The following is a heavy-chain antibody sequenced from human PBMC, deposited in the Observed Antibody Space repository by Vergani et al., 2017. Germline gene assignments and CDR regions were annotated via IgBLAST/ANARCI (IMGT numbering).Heavy chain of an antibody. Sequence: QVQLVESGGGVVQPGRSLRLSCAASGFTFSSYGMHWVRQAPGKGLEWVAFIRYDGSNKYYADSVKGRFTISRDNSKNTLYLQMNSLRAEDTAVYYCARVGDYGFDPWGQGTLVTVSS. CDR1: GFTFSSYG. D-gene: IGHD4-17*01. CDR2: IRYDGSNK. CDR3: ARVGDYGFDP. J-gene: IGHJ5*02. V-gene: IGHV3-30*02.